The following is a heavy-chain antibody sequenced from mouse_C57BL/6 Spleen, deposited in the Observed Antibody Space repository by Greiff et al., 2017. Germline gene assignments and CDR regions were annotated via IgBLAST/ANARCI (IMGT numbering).Heavy chain of an antibody. CDR1: GYTFTSYW. D-gene: IGHD1-1*02. CDR3: ARVEGWYFDY. J-gene: IGHJ2*01. CDR2: LYPSDSET. Sequence: QVPLKESGAELVRPGSSVKLSCKASGYTFTSYWMDWVKQRPGQGLELIGTLYPSDSETHYNQKFKDKATLTVDKSSSTAYMQLSSRTSEDAAVYYCARVEGWYFDYWGQGTTLTVSS. V-gene: IGHV1-61*01.